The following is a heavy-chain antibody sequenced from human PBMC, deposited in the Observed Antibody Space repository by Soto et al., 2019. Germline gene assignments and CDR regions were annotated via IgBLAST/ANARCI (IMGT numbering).Heavy chain of an antibody. CDR2: IFSSGST. J-gene: IGHJ6*02. V-gene: IGHV4-4*07. CDR3: AREGSGSYHYYYYGMDV. CDR1: GGSINTFY. Sequence: SETLSLTCTVSGGSINTFYWSWVRQPAGKGLEWIGRIFSSGSTSFNPSLESRVAMSVDTSKNHFSLNLSSVTAADMAVYYCAREGSGSYHYYYYGMDVWGQGTTVTVSS. D-gene: IGHD3-10*01.